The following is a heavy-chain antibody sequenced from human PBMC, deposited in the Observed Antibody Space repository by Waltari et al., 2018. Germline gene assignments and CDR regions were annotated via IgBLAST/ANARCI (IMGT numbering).Heavy chain of an antibody. CDR3: ARDLGWLQLPDY. Sequence: EVQLVESGGGLVQPGGSLRLSCAATGFTFSSYSMNWVSKAPGKGLKWVSYISSSSSTISYAYAGKGRFTISMDNAKNSLCLQMNSVRAEDTAVYYCARDLGWLQLPDYWGQGTLVTVSS. J-gene: IGHJ4*02. CDR1: GFTFSSYS. V-gene: IGHV3-48*01. D-gene: IGHD5-12*01. CDR2: ISSSSSTI.